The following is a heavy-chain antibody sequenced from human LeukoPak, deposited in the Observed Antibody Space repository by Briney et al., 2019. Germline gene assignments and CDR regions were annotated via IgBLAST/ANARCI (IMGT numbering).Heavy chain of an antibody. J-gene: IGHJ5*02. CDR2: IYQSGST. Sequence: SETLSLTCTVSGYSISSGYYWGWIRQPPGKGLEWIGRIYQSGSTYYNPSLKSRVTISVDTSKNQFSLKLSSVTAADTAVYYCARDHLNWFDPWGQGTLVTVSS. V-gene: IGHV4-38-2*02. CDR1: GYSISSGYY. CDR3: ARDHLNWFDP.